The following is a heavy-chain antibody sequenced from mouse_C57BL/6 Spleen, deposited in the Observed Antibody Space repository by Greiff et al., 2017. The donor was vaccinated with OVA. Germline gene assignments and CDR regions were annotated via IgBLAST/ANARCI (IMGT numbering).Heavy chain of an antibody. J-gene: IGHJ4*01. D-gene: IGHD1-1*01. Sequence: QVQLQQPGAELVKPGASVKLSCKASGYTFTSYWMHWVKQRPGQGLEWIGMIHPNSGSNNYNEKFKSKATLTVDKSSSTAYMQLSSLTSEDSAFYYCARGFYSITTVVPPAMDYWGQGTSVTVSS. CDR3: ARGFYSITTVVPPAMDY. V-gene: IGHV1-64*01. CDR2: IHPNSGSN. CDR1: GYTFTSYW.